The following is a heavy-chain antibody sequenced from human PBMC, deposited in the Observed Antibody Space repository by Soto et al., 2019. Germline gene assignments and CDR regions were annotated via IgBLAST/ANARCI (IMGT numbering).Heavy chain of an antibody. Sequence: ASVKVSFKASGYTFTSYAMHWVRQAPGQRLEWMGWINAGNGNTKYSQKFQGRVTITRDTSASTAYMELSSLRSEDTAVYYCARYGGYATTAYYYYYMDVWGKGTTVTVSS. J-gene: IGHJ6*03. CDR2: INAGNGNT. D-gene: IGHD5-12*01. CDR3: ARYGGYATTAYYYYYMDV. CDR1: GYTFTSYA. V-gene: IGHV1-3*01.